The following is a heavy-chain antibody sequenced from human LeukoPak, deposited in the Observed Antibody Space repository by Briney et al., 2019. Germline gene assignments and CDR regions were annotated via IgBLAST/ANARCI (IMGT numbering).Heavy chain of an antibody. CDR2: IYYSGNT. V-gene: IGHV4-39*01. CDR1: GVSISSSNSY. CDR3: ASSLGATLDY. Sequence: PSETLSLTCAVSGVSISSSNSYWGWIRQPPGKGLEWIGSIYYSGNTYYNASLKSRVTISVDTSKNQFSLKVTSVTAADTAVYYCASSLGATLDYWGQGTLVTVSS. D-gene: IGHD1-26*01. J-gene: IGHJ4*02.